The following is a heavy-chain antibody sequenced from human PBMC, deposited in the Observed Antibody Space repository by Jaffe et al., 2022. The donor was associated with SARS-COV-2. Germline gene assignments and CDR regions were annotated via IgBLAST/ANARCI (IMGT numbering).Heavy chain of an antibody. CDR3: MRVWLGGTYASDY. Sequence: QVQLVQSGAEIRKPGASVKVSCKASGYNLISNGISWVRQAPGQGLEWMGWINPYNGKTNYAEKVQGRVTLTTDPSTNTAYMDLRSLRSDDTAIYYCMRVWLGGTYASDYWGQGTLVTVSS. J-gene: IGHJ4*02. CDR2: INPYNGKT. V-gene: IGHV1-18*01. D-gene: IGHD3-10*01. CDR1: GYNLISNG.